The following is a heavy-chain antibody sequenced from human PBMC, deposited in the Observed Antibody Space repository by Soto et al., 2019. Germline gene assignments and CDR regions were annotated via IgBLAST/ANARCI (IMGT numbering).Heavy chain of an antibody. D-gene: IGHD5-12*01. CDR1: GPTFIAYY. V-gene: IGHV1-2*02. CDR2: IDPKSGGT. Sequence: QLVQSGAEVKKPGASVKVSCKTSGPTFIAYYIHWVRQAPGQGLEWMGWIDPKSGGTTYEQKFLGRVTMTRDTSINTAYMELNTLTSDDTALYYCARISVDVPEWGQGTLITVSS. CDR3: ARISVDVPE. J-gene: IGHJ4*02.